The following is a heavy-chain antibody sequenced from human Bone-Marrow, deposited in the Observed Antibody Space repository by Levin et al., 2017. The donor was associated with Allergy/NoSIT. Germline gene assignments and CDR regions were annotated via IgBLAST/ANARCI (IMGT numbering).Heavy chain of an antibody. CDR1: GGSVSVGSYY. V-gene: IGHV4-61*01. CDR2: IYYSGRT. CDR3: VREVGDGYNYFDS. D-gene: IGHD5-24*01. Sequence: SQTLSLTCSVSGGSVSVGSYYWNWIRQPPGKGLEWIGNIYYSGRTNYNPSLKSRLTISVDTAKKQFSLKLSSVTAADTAVYYCVREVGDGYNYFDSWGQGTLVTVSS. J-gene: IGHJ4*02.